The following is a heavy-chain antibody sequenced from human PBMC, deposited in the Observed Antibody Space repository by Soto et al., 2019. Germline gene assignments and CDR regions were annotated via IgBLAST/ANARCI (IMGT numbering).Heavy chain of an antibody. J-gene: IGHJ4*02. CDR2: IYPADSDT. Sequence: GESLKISCKISGYSFSNYWLAWVRQMPGKGLELMGLIYPADSDTRYSTSFQGQVTISADKSITTAYLHWSNLKASDTAMYYCARSWNDFGTYGAFDYWGQGNRVTVSS. V-gene: IGHV5-51*01. CDR1: GYSFSNYW. D-gene: IGHD4-4*01. CDR3: ARSWNDFGTYGAFDY.